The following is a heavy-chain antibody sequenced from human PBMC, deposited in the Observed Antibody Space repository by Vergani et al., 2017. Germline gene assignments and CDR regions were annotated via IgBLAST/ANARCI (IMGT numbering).Heavy chain of an antibody. J-gene: IGHJ4*02. Sequence: QVQLVQSGAEVKKPGASVKVSCKASGYTFTSYYMHWVRQAPGQGLEWMGIINPSGGSTSYAQKFQGRVTMTRDTSTSTVYMELSSLRSEDTAVYYCARAGYDILTGYYEYYFDYWGQGTLVTVSS. CDR1: GYTFTSYY. V-gene: IGHV1-46*01. D-gene: IGHD3-9*01. CDR3: ARAGYDILTGYYEYYFDY. CDR2: INPSGGST.